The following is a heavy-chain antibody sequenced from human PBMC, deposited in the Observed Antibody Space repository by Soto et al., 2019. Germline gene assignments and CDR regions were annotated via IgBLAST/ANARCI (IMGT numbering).Heavy chain of an antibody. CDR3: AREYESSPTD. CDR1: GGSISTSSYH. J-gene: IGHJ4*02. D-gene: IGHD6-13*01. V-gene: IGHV4-39*02. CDR2: IYYSGST. Sequence: SETLSLTCTVSGGSISTSSYHWAWIRQPPGKGLEWIASIYYSGSTYYNPSLKSRATISVDTSKNQFSLKLTSVTAADTAVYYCAREYESSPTDWGQGTLVTRLL.